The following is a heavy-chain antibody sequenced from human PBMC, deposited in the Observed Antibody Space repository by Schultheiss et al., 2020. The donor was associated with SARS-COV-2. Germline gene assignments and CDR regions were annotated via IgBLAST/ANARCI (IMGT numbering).Heavy chain of an antibody. J-gene: IGHJ4*02. CDR1: GFTFSSYS. V-gene: IGHV3-21*04. Sequence: GGSLRLSCAASGFTFSSYSMNWVRQAPGKGLEWVSSISSSSSYIYYADSVKGRFTISRDNAKNSLYLQMNSLRAEDTAVYYCARGGTAVADGIIFDYWGQGTLVTVSS. D-gene: IGHD6-19*01. CDR2: ISSSSSYI. CDR3: ARGGTAVADGIIFDY.